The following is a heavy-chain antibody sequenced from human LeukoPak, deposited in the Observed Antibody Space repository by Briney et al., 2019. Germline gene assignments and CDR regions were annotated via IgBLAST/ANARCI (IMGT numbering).Heavy chain of an antibody. D-gene: IGHD4-17*01. J-gene: IGHJ3*02. CDR2: FDPEDGET. Sequence: GALVKVSCKVSGYTLTELSMHWVRQAPGKGLEWMGGFDPEDGETIYAQKFQGRVTMTEDTSTDTAYMELSSLRSEDTAVYYCATLGPIRSTLDAFDIWGQGTMVTVSS. CDR3: ATLGPIRSTLDAFDI. V-gene: IGHV1-24*01. CDR1: GYTLTELS.